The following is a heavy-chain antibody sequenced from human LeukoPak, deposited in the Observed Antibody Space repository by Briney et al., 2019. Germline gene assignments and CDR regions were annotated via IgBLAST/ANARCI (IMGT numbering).Heavy chain of an antibody. V-gene: IGHV4-39*01. D-gene: IGHD3-3*01. CDR3: ARTNYDFWD. CDR1: GDSISSSSHS. J-gene: IGHJ4*02. Sequence: SETLSLTCTVSGDSISSSSHSCAWIRQPPGKGLEWIGSIYYSGSTYYNPSLKSRVTISVDTSKNQFSLRLSSVTAADTAVYYCARTNYDFWDWGQGTLVTVSS. CDR2: IYYSGST.